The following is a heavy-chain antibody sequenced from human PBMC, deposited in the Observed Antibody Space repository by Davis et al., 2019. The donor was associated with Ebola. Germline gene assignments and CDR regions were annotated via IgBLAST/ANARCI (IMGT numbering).Heavy chain of an antibody. J-gene: IGHJ4*02. D-gene: IGHD6-13*01. V-gene: IGHV3-9*01. Sequence: PGGSLRLSCAASGFTFDDYAMHWVRQAPGKGLEWVSGISWNSGSIGYADSVKGRFTISRDNAKNSLYLQMNSLRAEDTALYYCAKDTLIAAAGTNFDYWGRGTLVTVSS. CDR2: ISWNSGSI. CDR3: AKDTLIAAAGTNFDY. CDR1: GFTFDDYA.